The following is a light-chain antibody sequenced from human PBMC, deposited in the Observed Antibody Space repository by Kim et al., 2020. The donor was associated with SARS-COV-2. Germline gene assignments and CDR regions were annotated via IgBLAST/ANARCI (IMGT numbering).Light chain of an antibody. J-gene: IGKJ1*01. CDR1: QSVSSSY. CDR2: GAS. CDR3: QEYDSSPPAWA. V-gene: IGKV3-20*01. Sequence: IVLAQSPGTLSLSPGERATLSCRASQSVSSSYLAWYQQKPGQAPRLLIYGASTRATGIPDRFSGSGSGTDFTLTITRLEPEDFAVYYCQEYDSSPPAWAFGQGTKVDIK.